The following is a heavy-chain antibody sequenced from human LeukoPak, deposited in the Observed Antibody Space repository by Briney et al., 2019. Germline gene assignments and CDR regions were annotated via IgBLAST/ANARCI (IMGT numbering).Heavy chain of an antibody. D-gene: IGHD5-12*01. J-gene: IGHJ4*02. Sequence: GESLKISCEGSGYSFTSYWIAWVRPMPGKGLEWMGIIYPGDSDTRYSPSFQGQVTISADKSISTAYLQWSSLKASDTAIYYCARRLEGLATFDYWGQGTLVTVSS. CDR2: IYPGDSDT. CDR3: ARRLEGLATFDY. V-gene: IGHV5-51*01. CDR1: GYSFTSYW.